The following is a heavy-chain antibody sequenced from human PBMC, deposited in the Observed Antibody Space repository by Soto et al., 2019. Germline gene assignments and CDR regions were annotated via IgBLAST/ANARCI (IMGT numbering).Heavy chain of an antibody. V-gene: IGHV3-23*01. CDR2: ISGGGSSK. CDR1: GFAFSSYA. D-gene: IGHD1-26*01. J-gene: IGHJ6*02. CDR3: AKWGEIVGATNFYPYYGMHV. Sequence: GGSLRLSCPASGFAFSSYAMSWVRQAPGKGLEWVSGISGGGSSKYYADPVKGRFTISRDNSKNTLYLQMNSLRAEDTAVYYCAKWGEIVGATNFYPYYGMHVWGPAPTVTLSS.